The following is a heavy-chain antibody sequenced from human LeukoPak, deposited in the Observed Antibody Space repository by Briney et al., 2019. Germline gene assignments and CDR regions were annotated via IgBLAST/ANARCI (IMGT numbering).Heavy chain of an antibody. Sequence: ASVKVSCKASGYTFTSYYMHWVRQAPGQGLEWMGIINPSGGSTSYAQKFQGRVTITRDTSASTAYMELSSLRSEDTAVYYCARALGLQYYFDYWGQGTLVTVSS. J-gene: IGHJ4*02. D-gene: IGHD4-11*01. CDR2: INPSGGST. CDR1: GYTFTSYY. V-gene: IGHV1-46*01. CDR3: ARALGLQYYFDY.